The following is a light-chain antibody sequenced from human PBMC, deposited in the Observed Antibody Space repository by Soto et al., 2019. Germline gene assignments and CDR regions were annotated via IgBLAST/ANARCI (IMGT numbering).Light chain of an antibody. CDR2: GAS. J-gene: IGKJ5*01. CDR1: QSISDT. V-gene: IGKV3-15*01. CDR3: QQYNNWPPIT. Sequence: EIVMTQSPATLSVSPGGRATLSCRASQSISDTLAWYQQKPGQAPRLLIHGASTRATGIPARFSGSGSGTEFTLTISSLQSEDFAAYYCQQYNNWPPITFGQGTRLEIK.